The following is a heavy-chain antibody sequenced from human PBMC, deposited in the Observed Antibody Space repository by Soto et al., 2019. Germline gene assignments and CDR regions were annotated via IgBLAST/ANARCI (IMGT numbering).Heavy chain of an antibody. V-gene: IGHV3-30*18. J-gene: IGHJ6*02. D-gene: IGHD7-27*01. CDR3: AKTSRAGEGGGYYYGMDV. Sequence: QVQLVESGGGVVQPGRSLRLSCAASGFTFSSYGMHWVRQAPGKGLEWVAVISYDGSNKYYADSVKGRFTISRDNSKNTLYLQMNSLRAEDTAVYYCAKTSRAGEGGGYYYGMDVWGQGTTVTVSS. CDR2: ISYDGSNK. CDR1: GFTFSSYG.